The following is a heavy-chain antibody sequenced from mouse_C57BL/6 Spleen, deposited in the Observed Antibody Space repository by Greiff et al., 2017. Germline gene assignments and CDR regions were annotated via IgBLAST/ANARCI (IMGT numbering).Heavy chain of an antibody. Sequence: VQLQQSGAELVRPGTSVKVSCKASGYAFTNYLIEWVKQRPGQGLEWIGVINPGSGGTNYNEKFKGKATLTADKSSSTAYMQLSSLTSEDSAVYFCARRGAGKGDYWGQGTTLTVSS. CDR2: INPGSGGT. CDR3: ARRGAGKGDY. J-gene: IGHJ2*01. D-gene: IGHD1-1*01. V-gene: IGHV1-54*01. CDR1: GYAFTNYL.